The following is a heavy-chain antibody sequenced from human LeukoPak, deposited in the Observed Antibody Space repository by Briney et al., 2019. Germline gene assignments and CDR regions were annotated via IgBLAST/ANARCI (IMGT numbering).Heavy chain of an antibody. D-gene: IGHD3-16*01. V-gene: IGHV3-48*03. CDR2: ISSSGDTI. Sequence: GGSLRLSCAASGFTFSNYEMNWVRQAPGKGLEWVSYISSSGDTIFYANSVKGRFTISRDNTKNSLYLQMNSLTAEDTALYYCARGGLYYDYWGQGTLVTVSS. J-gene: IGHJ4*02. CDR3: ARGGLYYDY. CDR1: GFTFSNYE.